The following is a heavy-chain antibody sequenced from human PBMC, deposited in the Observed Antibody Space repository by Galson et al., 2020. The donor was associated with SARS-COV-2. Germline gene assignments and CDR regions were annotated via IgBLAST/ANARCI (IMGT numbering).Heavy chain of an antibody. CDR1: GGSIGDYY. V-gene: IGHV4-59*12. J-gene: IGHJ4*02. CDR3: ATKRYYSSGSYYPFDL. Sequence: GSLRLSCTVGGGSIGDYYWSWLRHFPGKGLQWIGYVYRTGATEYNPSLKGRLTMSVDTSKNQFSLELTSVTAADTAVYYCATKRYYSSGSYYPFDLWGQGAQVTVSS. D-gene: IGHD3-10*01. CDR2: VYRTGAT.